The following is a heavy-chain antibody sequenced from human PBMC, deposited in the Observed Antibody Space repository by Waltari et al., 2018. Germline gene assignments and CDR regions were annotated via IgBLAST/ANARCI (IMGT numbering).Heavy chain of an antibody. V-gene: IGHV4-39*01. D-gene: IGHD2-15*01. CDR1: GGSISSSSYY. CDR2: IYYSGST. J-gene: IGHJ6*03. CDR3: AKGVVADYYMDV. Sequence: QLQLQESGPGLVKPSETLSLTCTVSGGSISSSSYYWGWIRQPPGKGLEWIGSIYYSGSTYYNPSLKSRVTISVDTSKNQFSLKLSSVTAADTAVYYSAKGVVADYYMDVWGKGTTVTVSS.